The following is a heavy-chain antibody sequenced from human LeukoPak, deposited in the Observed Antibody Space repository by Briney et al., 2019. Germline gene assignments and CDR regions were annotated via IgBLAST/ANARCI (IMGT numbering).Heavy chain of an antibody. CDR3: ARDYSGWSRDY. Sequence: PGGSLRLSCAASRFNFSSYSMNWVRQAPGKGLEWVSSIDWSSTYTYYADSVKGRFTISRDNAKNSLYLQMNNLRAEDTAVYYCARDYSGWSRDYWGQGTLVTVSS. D-gene: IGHD6-19*01. J-gene: IGHJ4*02. V-gene: IGHV3-21*01. CDR2: IDWSSTYT. CDR1: RFNFSSYS.